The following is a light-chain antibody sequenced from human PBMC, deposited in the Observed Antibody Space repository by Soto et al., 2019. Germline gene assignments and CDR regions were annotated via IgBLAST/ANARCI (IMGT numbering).Light chain of an antibody. CDR2: DVS. J-gene: IGLJ2*01. V-gene: IGLV2-14*03. Sequence: QSALTQPASVSGSPGQSITISCTGTSNDVGGYNYVSRYQQHPGKAPKLMIYDVSNRPSGVSNRFSGSKSGNTASLTISGLQAEDEADYYCGSYTSSSTVFGGGTKLTVL. CDR1: SNDVGGYNY. CDR3: GSYTSSSTV.